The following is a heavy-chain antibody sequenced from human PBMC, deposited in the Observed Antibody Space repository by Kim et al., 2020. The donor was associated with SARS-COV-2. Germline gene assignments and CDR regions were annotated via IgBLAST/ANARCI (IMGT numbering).Heavy chain of an antibody. V-gene: IGHV3-23*01. J-gene: IGHJ4*02. Sequence: GGSLRLSCAASGFTFSSYAMSWVRQAPGKGLEWVSAISGSGGSTYYADSVKGRFTISRDNSKNTLYLQMNSLRAEDTAVYYCAKTHDSDHSLALYDFWSGYYTTRPFDYWGQGTLVTVSS. CDR3: AKTHDSDHSLALYDFWSGYYTTRPFDY. CDR1: GFTFSSYA. D-gene: IGHD3-3*01. CDR2: ISGSGGST.